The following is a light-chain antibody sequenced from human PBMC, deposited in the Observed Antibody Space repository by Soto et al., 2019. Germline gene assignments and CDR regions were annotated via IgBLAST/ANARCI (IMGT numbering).Light chain of an antibody. CDR3: QSYDNGLSGSGV. CDR1: SSDVGGYNY. Sequence: QSALTQPASVSGSPGQSITISCTGTSSDVGGYNYVSWYQQHPGKAPKLMIYEVSNRPSGVSNRFSGSKSGNTASLTISGLQAEDEADYYCQSYDNGLSGSGVFGGGTKLTVL. V-gene: IGLV2-14*01. CDR2: EVS. J-gene: IGLJ3*02.